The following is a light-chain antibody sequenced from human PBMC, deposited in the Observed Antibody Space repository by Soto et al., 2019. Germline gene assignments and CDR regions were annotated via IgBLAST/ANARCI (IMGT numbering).Light chain of an antibody. Sequence: EIVMPQSPATLSVSPGERATLSCRASQSVSSNLAWYQQKPGQAPRLLIYGASTRATGIPARFSGSGSGTEFTLTISSLQSEDFAVYYCQQYNNWPGRTFGQGTKVDIK. V-gene: IGKV3-15*01. CDR1: QSVSSN. CDR2: GAS. CDR3: QQYNNWPGRT. J-gene: IGKJ1*01.